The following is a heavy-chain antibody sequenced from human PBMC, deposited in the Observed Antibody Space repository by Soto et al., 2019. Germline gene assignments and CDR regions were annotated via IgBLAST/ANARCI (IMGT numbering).Heavy chain of an antibody. D-gene: IGHD3-16*01. V-gene: IGHV3-48*03. Sequence: GGSLRLSCAASGFTFSTYEMNWVRQAPGKGLQWVSYISSTGRTTYYADSVKGRFTISRDNTKNSLYLQMNSLRAEDTAVYYCARDLGVVDASLIWGLGTMVT. CDR2: ISSTGRTT. J-gene: IGHJ3*02. CDR1: GFTFSTYE. CDR3: ARDLGVVDASLI.